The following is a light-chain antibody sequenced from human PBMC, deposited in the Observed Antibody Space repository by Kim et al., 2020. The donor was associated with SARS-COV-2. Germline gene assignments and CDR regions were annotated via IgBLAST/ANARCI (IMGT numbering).Light chain of an antibody. V-gene: IGLV3-21*04. J-gene: IGLJ1*01. CDR3: QVWDSSSDHLNYV. Sequence: GKAARITCGGNNIGSKSVHWYQQKPGKAPVLVIYYDSDRPSGIPERFSGSNSGNTATLTISRVEAGDEADYYCQVWDSSSDHLNYVFGTGTKVTVL. CDR2: YDS. CDR1: NIGSKS.